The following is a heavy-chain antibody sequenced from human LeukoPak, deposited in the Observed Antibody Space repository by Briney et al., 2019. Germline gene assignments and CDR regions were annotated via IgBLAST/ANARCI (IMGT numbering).Heavy chain of an antibody. D-gene: IGHD5-18*01. CDR1: GFTFSSYA. J-gene: IGHJ4*02. CDR3: ARTVDTAMVTPYFDY. CDR2: ISYDGSNK. Sequence: GRSLRLSCAASGFTFSSYAMHWFRQAPGKGLEWVAVISYDGSNKYYADSVKGRFTISRDNSKNTLYLQMNSLRAEDTAVYYCARTVDTAMVTPYFDYWGQGTLVTVSS. V-gene: IGHV3-30-3*01.